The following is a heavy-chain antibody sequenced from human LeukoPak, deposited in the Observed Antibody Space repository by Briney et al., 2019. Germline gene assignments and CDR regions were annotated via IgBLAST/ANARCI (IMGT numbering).Heavy chain of an antibody. V-gene: IGHV3-30*18. CDR3: ANIVDDSSGSYYYMDV. CDR2: ISYDGSNK. J-gene: IGHJ6*03. CDR1: GFTFSSYG. Sequence: PGGSLRLSCAASGFTFSSYGMHWVRQAPGKGLEWVAVISYDGSNKYYADSVKGRFTISRDNSKNTLYLQMNSLRAEDTAVYYCANIVDDSSGSYYYMDVWGKGTTVTVSS. D-gene: IGHD3-22*01.